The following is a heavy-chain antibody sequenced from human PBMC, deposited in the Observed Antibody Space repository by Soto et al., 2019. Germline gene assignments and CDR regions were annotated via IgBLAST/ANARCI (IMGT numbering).Heavy chain of an antibody. Sequence: ASVKVSCKASGYTFTGYYMHWVRQAHGQGLEWMGWINPNSGGTNYAQKFQGRVTMTRDTSISTAYMELSRLRSDDTAVYYCASFGVVVIRDYFDYWGQGTLVTVSS. CDR3: ASFGVVVIRDYFDY. J-gene: IGHJ4*02. CDR2: INPNSGGT. CDR1: GYTFTGYY. V-gene: IGHV1-2*02. D-gene: IGHD3-22*01.